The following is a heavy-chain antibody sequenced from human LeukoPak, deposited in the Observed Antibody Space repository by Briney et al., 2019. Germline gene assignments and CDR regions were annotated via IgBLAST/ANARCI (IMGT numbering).Heavy chain of an antibody. CDR3: ARVVGCSGGSCYYPFDY. D-gene: IGHD2-15*01. J-gene: IGHJ4*02. CDR2: IIPILGIA. CDR1: GGTFSSYT. V-gene: IGHV1-69*02. Sequence: SVKVSCKASGGTFSSYTISWVRQAPGQGLEWMGRIIPILGIANYAQKFQGRVTITADKSTSTDYMELSSLRSEDTAVYYCARVVGCSGGSCYYPFDYWGQGTLVTVSS.